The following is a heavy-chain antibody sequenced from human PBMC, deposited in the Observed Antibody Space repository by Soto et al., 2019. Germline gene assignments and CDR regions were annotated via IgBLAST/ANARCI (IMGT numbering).Heavy chain of an antibody. Sequence: GASVKVSCKASGYTFTSYDINWVRQATGQGLEWMGWMNPNSGNTGYAQKFQGRVTITRNTSISTAYMELSSLRSEDTAVYYCATSYSGDDAFDIWAQRTIVTVSS. D-gene: IGHD5-12*01. CDR1: GYTFTSYD. J-gene: IGHJ3*02. V-gene: IGHV1-8*01. CDR2: MNPNSGNT. CDR3: ATSYSGDDAFDI.